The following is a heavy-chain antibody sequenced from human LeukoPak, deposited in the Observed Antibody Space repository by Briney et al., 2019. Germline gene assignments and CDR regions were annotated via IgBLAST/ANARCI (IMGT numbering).Heavy chain of an antibody. J-gene: IGHJ6*04. D-gene: IGHD3-10*02. V-gene: IGHV3-48*03. CDR3: AELGITMIGGV. CDR2: ISSSGSTI. Sequence: QSGESPRLSCAASGFTFSSYEMNWVRQAPGKGLEWVSYISSSGSTIYYAYSVKGRFIIARDNANNSLYLQMNSLRAENTAVYYCAELGITMIGGVWGKGTTVTISS. CDR1: GFTFSSYE.